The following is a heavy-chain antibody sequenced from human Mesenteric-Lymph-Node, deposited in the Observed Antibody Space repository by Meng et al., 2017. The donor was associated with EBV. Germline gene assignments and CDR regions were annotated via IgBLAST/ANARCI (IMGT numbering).Heavy chain of an antibody. D-gene: IGHD6-13*01. J-gene: IGHJ4*02. CDR1: GYTFTTHG. V-gene: IGHV1-18*01. Sequence: QVNLVRSGAEVKKPGASVKVSCKASGYTFTTHGISWVRQAPGQGLEWMGWISPYNDNTNSAQKFQGRVTMTIDTSTRTAYLELRSLRADDTAMYYCARSFAAAAKFDYWGQGTLVTVSS. CDR3: ARSFAAAAKFDY. CDR2: ISPYNDNT.